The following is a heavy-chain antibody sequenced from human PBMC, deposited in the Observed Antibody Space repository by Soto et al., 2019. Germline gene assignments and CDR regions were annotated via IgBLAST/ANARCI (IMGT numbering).Heavy chain of an antibody. J-gene: IGHJ4*02. D-gene: IGHD4-17*01. V-gene: IGHV4-31*03. Sequence: QVQLQESGPGLVKPSQTLSLTCTVSGGSISSGGYYWSWIRPHPGKGLEWIGYIYYSGSTYYNTTLKSRVTISEDTSKNQFTLKRSTVTATDTAVYYCARSPETTVTAFDYWGQGTLVTVSS. CDR3: ARSPETTVTAFDY. CDR2: IYYSGST. CDR1: GGSISSGGYY.